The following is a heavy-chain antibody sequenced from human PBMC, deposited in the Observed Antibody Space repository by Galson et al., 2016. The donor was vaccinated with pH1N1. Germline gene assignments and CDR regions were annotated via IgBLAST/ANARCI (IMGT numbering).Heavy chain of an antibody. CDR1: GFSLTNSGVA. D-gene: IGHD3-10*01. Sequence: PALVKPTQTLTLTCTFSGFSLTNSGVAVGWIRQPPGKALEWLALFYWDGDQRSSPSLKCRLTITKDTSKTQLLLTRTNVDPVDTATYYCAHRRRGSATPGVYDYWGQGTLVTVSS. V-gene: IGHV2-5*02. CDR3: AHRRRGSATPGVYDY. CDR2: FYWDGDQ. J-gene: IGHJ4*02.